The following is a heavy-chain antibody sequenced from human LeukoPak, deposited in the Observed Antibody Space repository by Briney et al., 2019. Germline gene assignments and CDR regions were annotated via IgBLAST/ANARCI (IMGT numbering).Heavy chain of an antibody. CDR1: GFTFSSYR. D-gene: IGHD2/OR15-2a*01. CDR3: ARDVEYYYFDY. CDR2: ISSGSSYI. V-gene: IGHV3-21*01. Sequence: PGGSLRLSCAASGFTFSSYRMNWVRQAPGKGLEWVLSISSGSSYIYYADSVKGRFTLSRDNARNSLYLQMNSLRAEDTAVYYCARDVEYYYFDYWGQGTLVTVSS. J-gene: IGHJ4*02.